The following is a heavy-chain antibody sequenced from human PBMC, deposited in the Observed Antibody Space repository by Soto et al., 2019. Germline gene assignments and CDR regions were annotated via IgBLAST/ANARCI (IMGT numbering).Heavy chain of an antibody. J-gene: IGHJ4*02. CDR2: IYSGGST. D-gene: IGHD3-16*01. CDR3: ARDPWAADY. CDR1: GFTVSTKY. V-gene: IGHV3-66*01. Sequence: EVQLVESGGGLVQPGGSLRLSCAASGFTVSTKYMSWVRQAPGKGLEWVSVIYSGGSTFYADSVRGRFTISRDTSKNTVNIQMTSLRAEDTAVYYCARDPWAADYWGQGTLLTVSS.